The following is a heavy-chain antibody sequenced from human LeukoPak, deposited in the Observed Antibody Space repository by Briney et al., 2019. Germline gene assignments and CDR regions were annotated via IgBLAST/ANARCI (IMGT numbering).Heavy chain of an antibody. D-gene: IGHD1-14*01. CDR1: GGSISSYY. V-gene: IGHV4-59*01. CDR2: IDYSGST. Sequence: SETLSLTCIVSGGSISSYYWSWIRQPPGKGLEWIGYIDYSGSTNYNPSLKSRVTISVDTSKKQFSLKLSSVTAADTAVYYCASGVTTWYFDSWGQGTLVTVSS. CDR3: ASGVTTWYFDS. J-gene: IGHJ4*02.